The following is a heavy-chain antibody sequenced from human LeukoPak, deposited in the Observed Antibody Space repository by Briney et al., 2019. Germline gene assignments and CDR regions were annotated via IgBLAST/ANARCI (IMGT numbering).Heavy chain of an antibody. J-gene: IGHJ4*02. Sequence: SETLSLTCTVSGGSISSSSYYWGWIRQPPGKGLEWIGNIYYTGSTNYNPSLKSRVTISLDKSKNQFSLKLSSVTAADTAMYYCARVLGGNYYVDYWGQGTLVTVSS. D-gene: IGHD4-23*01. CDR3: ARVLGGNYYVDY. V-gene: IGHV4-39*07. CDR2: IYYTGST. CDR1: GGSISSSSYY.